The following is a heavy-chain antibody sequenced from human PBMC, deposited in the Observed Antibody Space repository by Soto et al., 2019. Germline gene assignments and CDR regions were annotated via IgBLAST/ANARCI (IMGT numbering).Heavy chain of an antibody. Sequence: QSQTLSLPCTVSGGSISSYYWSWIRQPPGKGLEWIGYIYYSGSTNYNPSLKSRVTISVDTSKNQFSLKLSSVTAADTAVYYCARVLVGATEVGYYFDYWGQGTLVTVSS. CDR2: IYYSGST. V-gene: IGHV4-59*01. CDR1: GGSISSYY. CDR3: ARVLVGATEVGYYFDY. D-gene: IGHD1-26*01. J-gene: IGHJ4*02.